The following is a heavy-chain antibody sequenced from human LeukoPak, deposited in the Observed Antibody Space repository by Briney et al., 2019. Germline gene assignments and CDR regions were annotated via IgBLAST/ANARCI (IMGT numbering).Heavy chain of an antibody. CDR1: GFTFSSYW. Sequence: PGGSLRLSCAASGFTFSSYWMSWVRQAPGKGLEWVANIKQDGSEKYYVDSVKGRFTISRDNAKNSLYLQMNSLRAEDTAVYYCAKLKERYYFYMDVWGKGTMVTISS. CDR3: AKLKERYYFYMDV. J-gene: IGHJ6*03. D-gene: IGHD1-1*01. V-gene: IGHV3-7*01. CDR2: IKQDGSEK.